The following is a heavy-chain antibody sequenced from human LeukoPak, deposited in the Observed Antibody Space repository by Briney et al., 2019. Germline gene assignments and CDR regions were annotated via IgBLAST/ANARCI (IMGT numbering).Heavy chain of an antibody. CDR2: IKQDGSEK. D-gene: IGHD2-2*01. V-gene: IGHV3-7*01. CDR3: ARDLCSSTSCYDVGDY. CDR1: GFTFSSYW. Sequence: GGSLRLSCAASGFTFSSYWMSWVRQAPGKGLEWVANIKQDGSEKYYVDSVKGRFTISRDNAKNSLYLQMNSLRAEDTAVYYCARDLCSSTSCYDVGDYWGQGTLVTVSS. J-gene: IGHJ4*02.